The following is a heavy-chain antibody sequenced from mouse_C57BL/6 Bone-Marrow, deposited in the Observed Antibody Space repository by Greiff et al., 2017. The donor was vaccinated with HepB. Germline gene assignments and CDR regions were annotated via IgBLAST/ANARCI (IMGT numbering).Heavy chain of an antibody. Sequence: EVQRVESGGGLVKPGGSLKLSCAASGFTFSDYGMHWVRQAPEKGLEWVAYISSGSSTIYYADTVKGRFTISRDNAKNTLFLQMTSLRSEDTAMYYCARPATVVAPDWFAYWGQGTLVTVSA. CDR2: ISSGSSTI. D-gene: IGHD1-1*01. J-gene: IGHJ3*01. V-gene: IGHV5-17*01. CDR1: GFTFSDYG. CDR3: ARPATVVAPDWFAY.